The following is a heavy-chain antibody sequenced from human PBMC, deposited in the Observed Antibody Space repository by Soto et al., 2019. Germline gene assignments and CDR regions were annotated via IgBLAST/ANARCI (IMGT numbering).Heavy chain of an antibody. V-gene: IGHV1-69*06. CDR1: GGTFSSYA. CDR3: ARDRLDKPRYYYGMDV. D-gene: IGHD3-22*01. Sequence: SVKVSCKASGGTFSSYAISWVRQAPGQGLEWMGGIIPIFGTANYAQKFQGRFTITADKSTSTAYMELRSLRSEDTAVYYCARDRLDKPRYYYGMDVWGQGTTVTVSS. CDR2: IIPIFGTA. J-gene: IGHJ6*02.